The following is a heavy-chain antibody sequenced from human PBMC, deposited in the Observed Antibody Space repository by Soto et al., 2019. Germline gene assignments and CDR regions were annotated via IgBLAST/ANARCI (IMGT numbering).Heavy chain of an antibody. J-gene: IGHJ4*02. CDR2: ISAYNGNT. V-gene: IGHV1-18*01. D-gene: IGHD2-15*01. CDR3: ARDWSIVVVVAATLKFDY. Sequence: HAPGKWLEWMGWISAYNGNTNYAQKLQGRVTMTTDTSTSTAYMELRSLRSDDTAVYYCARDWSIVVVVAATLKFDYWGQGTLVTVSS.